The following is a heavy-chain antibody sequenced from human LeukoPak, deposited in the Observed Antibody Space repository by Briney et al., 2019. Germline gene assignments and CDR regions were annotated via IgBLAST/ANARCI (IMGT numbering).Heavy chain of an antibody. V-gene: IGHV3-7*03. J-gene: IGHJ4*02. Sequence: GGSLRLSCAASGFTFSSYWMSWVRQAPGKGLEWVANIKQDGSEKYYVDSVKGRFTISRDNAKNSLYLQMNSLRAEDTAVYYCARGIDYGDYGPSDYWGQGTLVTASS. D-gene: IGHD4-17*01. CDR3: ARGIDYGDYGPSDY. CDR2: IKQDGSEK. CDR1: GFTFSSYW.